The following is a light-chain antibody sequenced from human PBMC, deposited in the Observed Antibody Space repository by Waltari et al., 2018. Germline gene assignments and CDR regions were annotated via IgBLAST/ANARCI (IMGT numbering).Light chain of an antibody. V-gene: IGLV2-14*03. CDR1: SSAIGFSNY. J-gene: IGLJ3*02. Sequence: QSALTQPASVSGSPGQSITISCPGTSSAIGFSNYVSWYQHHPGKAPKLIIYYVSKRPSGVSNRFSGSKSGNTASLTISGLQAEDEADYYCNSYAGSSSWVFGGGTKLTVL. CDR3: NSYAGSSSWV. CDR2: YVS.